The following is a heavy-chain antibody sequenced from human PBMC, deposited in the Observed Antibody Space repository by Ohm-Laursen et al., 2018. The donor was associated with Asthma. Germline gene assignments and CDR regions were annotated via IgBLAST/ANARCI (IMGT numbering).Heavy chain of an antibody. J-gene: IGHJ4*02. CDR2: VDPEDNEA. Sequence: ATVKISCKVSGYSFTDDYIHWVQQAPGKGLEWMGLVDPEDNEAVYAEKFQGRVSIIADTSTNTAYMDLSSLRSEDTAVYFCATGPSNWYIVYWGQGTPVTVSS. CDR3: ATGPSNWYIVY. D-gene: IGHD4-11*01. V-gene: IGHV1-69-2*01. CDR1: GYSFTDDY.